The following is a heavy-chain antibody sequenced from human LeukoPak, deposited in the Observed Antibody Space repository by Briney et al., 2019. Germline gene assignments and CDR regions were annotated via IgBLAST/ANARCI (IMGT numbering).Heavy chain of an antibody. Sequence: SETLSLTCAVYGGSFSGYYCGWIRQSPGKGLGWIGEINHSGSTNYNPSRKSRVTISVATSKNQFSLKLSSVTAADTAVYYCARAYDILTNNWFDPWGQGTLVTVSS. D-gene: IGHD3-9*01. CDR3: ARAYDILTNNWFDP. CDR1: GGSFSGYY. J-gene: IGHJ5*02. CDR2: INHSGST. V-gene: IGHV4-34*01.